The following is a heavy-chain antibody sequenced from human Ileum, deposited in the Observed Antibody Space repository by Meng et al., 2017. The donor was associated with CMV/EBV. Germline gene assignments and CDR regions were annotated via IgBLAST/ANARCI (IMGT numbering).Heavy chain of an antibody. CDR3: ARDKTHGSGSYHNYYGMAV. CDR2: IKQGGSEK. V-gene: IGHV3-7*01. CDR1: GFTSSNSW. Sequence: ESLKISCAASGFTSSNSWMIWVRQAPGKGLEWVASIKQGGSEKYYVDSVKGRFTISRDDAKNSLYLQMNSLRVEDTAVYYCARDKTHGSGSYHNYYGMAVWGQGNMVTVSS. J-gene: IGHJ6*01. D-gene: IGHD3-10*01.